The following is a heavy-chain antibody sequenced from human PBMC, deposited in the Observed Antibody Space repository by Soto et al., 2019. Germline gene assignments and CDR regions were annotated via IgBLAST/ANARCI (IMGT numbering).Heavy chain of an antibody. D-gene: IGHD6-13*01. CDR1: GGSISSSSYY. CDR2: IYYSGST. V-gene: IGHV4-39*01. CDR3: ARGIAAAGSDAFDI. Sequence: PXGTLSLTCTVSGGSISSSSYYWGWIRQPPGKGLEWIGSIYYSGSTYYNPSLKSRVTISVDTSKNQFSLKLSSVTAADTAVYYCARGIAAAGSDAFDIWGQGTMVTVSS. J-gene: IGHJ3*02.